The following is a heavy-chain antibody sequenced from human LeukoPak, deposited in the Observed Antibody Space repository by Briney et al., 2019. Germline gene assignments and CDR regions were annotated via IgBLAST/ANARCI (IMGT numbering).Heavy chain of an antibody. V-gene: IGHV4-59*01. CDR2: IYYSGST. CDR3: AREDNSYGSYYFDY. J-gene: IGHJ4*02. CDR1: GGSISSYY. Sequence: SETLSLTCTVSGGSISSYYWSWIRQPPGKGLEWIGYIYYSGSTNYNPSLKSRVTISVDTSKNQFSLKLSSVTAADTAVYYCAREDNSYGSYYFDYWGQGTLVTVSS. D-gene: IGHD5-18*01.